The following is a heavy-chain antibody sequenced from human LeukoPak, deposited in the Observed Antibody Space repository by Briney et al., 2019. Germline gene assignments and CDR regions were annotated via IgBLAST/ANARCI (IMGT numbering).Heavy chain of an antibody. CDR1: GYTFTSYA. CDR2: INAGHGNT. Sequence: GASVMVSCKASGYTFTSYAIQWVRQAPGQRLEWMGWINAGHGNTKYSQKFQGRVTITRDTSASTAYMELSSLRSEDTAVYYCARGAGFAEPLPEYWGQGTLLTVSS. V-gene: IGHV1-3*01. D-gene: IGHD1-14*01. J-gene: IGHJ4*02. CDR3: ARGAGFAEPLPEY.